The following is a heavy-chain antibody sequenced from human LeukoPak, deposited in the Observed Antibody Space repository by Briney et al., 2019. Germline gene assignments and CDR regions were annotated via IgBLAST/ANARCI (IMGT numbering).Heavy chain of an antibody. Sequence: ASVKVSCKASGYSFTGHYIHWVRQAPGQGLEWMGWLNPNSGGTKFAQKFQARVTLTRDTSISTAYMELSSLTSDDNAVYYCXXXLVAATHYLDSWGQGTLVTVSS. V-gene: IGHV1-2*02. CDR3: XXXLVAATHYLDS. CDR1: GYSFTGHY. CDR2: LNPNSGGT. J-gene: IGHJ4*02. D-gene: IGHD2-15*01.